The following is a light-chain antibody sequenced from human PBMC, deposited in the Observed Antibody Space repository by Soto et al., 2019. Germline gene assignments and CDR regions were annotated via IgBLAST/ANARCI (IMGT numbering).Light chain of an antibody. V-gene: IGKV3-11*01. CDR3: QQRSNWPLT. CDR2: DAF. CDR1: QNVRSY. J-gene: IGKJ4*01. Sequence: EVVLTHSPATLSLSPGERATLSCRASQNVRSYLAWYQQKPGQAPRLLIYDAFKRATGVPARFSGSGSGTDFTLTISGLEPEDFAVYYCQQRSNWPLTFGGGTDVEI.